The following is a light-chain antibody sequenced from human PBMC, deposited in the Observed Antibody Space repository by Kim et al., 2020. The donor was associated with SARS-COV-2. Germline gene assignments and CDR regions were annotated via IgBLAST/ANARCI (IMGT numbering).Light chain of an antibody. Sequence: NFMLTQPHSVSESPGKTVTISCTGSSGSIASNYVQWYQQRPGSAPTTVIYEDNQRPSGVPDRFSGSIDSSSNSASLTISGLKTEDEADYYCQSYDSSHHRWVFGGGTKLTVL. CDR1: SGSIASNY. V-gene: IGLV6-57*02. CDR2: EDN. CDR3: QSYDSSHHRWV. J-gene: IGLJ3*02.